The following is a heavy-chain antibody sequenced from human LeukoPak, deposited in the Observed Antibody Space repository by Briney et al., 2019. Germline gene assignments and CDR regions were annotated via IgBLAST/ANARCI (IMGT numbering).Heavy chain of an antibody. D-gene: IGHD2-2*01. CDR3: ARNAPVYYYYIDV. Sequence: PSETLSLTCTVSGGSISRYYWSWIRQPPGKGPEWIGYIYYSGSTDYNPSLKSRVTISVDTSKNQFSLKVSSVTAADTAVYYCARNAPVYYYYIDVWGKGTTVTVS. V-gene: IGHV4-59*01. J-gene: IGHJ6*03. CDR2: IYYSGST. CDR1: GGSISRYY.